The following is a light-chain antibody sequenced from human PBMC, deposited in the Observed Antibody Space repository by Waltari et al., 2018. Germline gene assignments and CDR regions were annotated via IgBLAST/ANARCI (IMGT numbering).Light chain of an antibody. CDR2: DVS. CDR3: TSQSSNNVVL. CDR1: SIDVGGYNS. V-gene: IGLV2-14*01. J-gene: IGLJ2*01. Sequence: QSALTQPASVSGSPGQSVTIFCTGTSIDVGGYNSVSWYQEHPGQAPRLIIYDVSDRPSGVSDRFSGSKSGNTASLTISGLQAEDEADYYCTSQSSNNVVLFGGGTKLTVL.